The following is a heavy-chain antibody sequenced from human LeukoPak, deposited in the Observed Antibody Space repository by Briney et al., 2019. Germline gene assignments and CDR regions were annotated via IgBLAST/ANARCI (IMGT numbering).Heavy chain of an antibody. CDR1: LFTLISYA. D-gene: IGHD2-2*01. CDR3: TSFGGPVVVVPAAPQAPHDAFDI. CDR2: ISYDGSNK. Sequence: RGSLRLSCAASLFTLISYAMHWVRQAPGKGLEWGAVISYDGSNKYYADSVKGRFTISRDTSKNTLYLRMNSLRAEDTALYYCTSFGGPVVVVPAAPQAPHDAFDIWGQGTVVTVSS. V-gene: IGHV3-30*04. J-gene: IGHJ3*02.